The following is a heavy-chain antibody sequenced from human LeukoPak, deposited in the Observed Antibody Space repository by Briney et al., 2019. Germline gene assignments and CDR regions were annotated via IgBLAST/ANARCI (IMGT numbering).Heavy chain of an antibody. V-gene: IGHV4-59*01. D-gene: IGHD1-26*01. CDR2: IFYSGIT. J-gene: IGHJ5*02. Sequence: SETLSLTCTVSGGSISSYYWNWIRQPPGKGLEWIGYIFYSGITNYNPSLKSRVTISVDTSKKQFSLKLTSVTAADTAVYYCARDSGSYPYWFAPWGQGTLVTVSS. CDR3: ARDSGSYPYWFAP. CDR1: GGSISSYY.